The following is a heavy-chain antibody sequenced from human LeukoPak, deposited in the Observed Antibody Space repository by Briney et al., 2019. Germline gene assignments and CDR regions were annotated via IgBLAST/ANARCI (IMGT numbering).Heavy chain of an antibody. CDR1: GFTFSTYA. V-gene: IGHV3-30*04. CDR2: ISYDGGDK. J-gene: IGHJ4*02. Sequence: GGSLRLSCAASGFTFSTYAMLWVRQAPGQGLEWVAVISYDGGDKHYADSVKGRFTISRDNFKNTLFLQMNSLRVEDTAVYYCAKDRGYCGGATCFSVDYWGQGTLVAVSS. D-gene: IGHD2-21*01. CDR3: AKDRGYCGGATCFSVDY.